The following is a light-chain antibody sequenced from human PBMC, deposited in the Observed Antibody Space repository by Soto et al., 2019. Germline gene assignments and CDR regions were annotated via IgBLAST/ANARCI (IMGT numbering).Light chain of an antibody. J-gene: IGKJ4*01. CDR2: SAS. Sequence: DIQMTQSPSSVSASVGDRVTITCRASQGISNWLAWYQQQPGKAPKLLIYSASTWQSGVPSRFSGGGAGTHFTLIISSLQPEDFATYYCQQTNTFFPLSFGGGTKVEIK. CDR1: QGISNW. CDR3: QQTNTFFPLS. V-gene: IGKV1-12*01.